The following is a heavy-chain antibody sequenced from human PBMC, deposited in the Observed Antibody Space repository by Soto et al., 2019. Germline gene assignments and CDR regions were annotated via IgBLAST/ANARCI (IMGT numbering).Heavy chain of an antibody. D-gene: IGHD2-2*01. CDR3: ARDWDIVVVPAVQYGMDV. J-gene: IGHJ6*02. CDR1: GYTFTNYG. Sequence: ASVKVSCKASGYTFTNYGISWVRQAPGQGLEWMGWISAYNGNTYFAQKLQGKVTMTTDTSTSTAYMELRSLRSDDTAVYYCARDWDIVVVPAVQYGMDVWGQGTTVTVSS. CDR2: ISAYNGNT. V-gene: IGHV1-18*01.